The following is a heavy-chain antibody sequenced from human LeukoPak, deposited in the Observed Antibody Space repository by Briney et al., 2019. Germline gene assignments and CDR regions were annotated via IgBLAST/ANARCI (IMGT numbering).Heavy chain of an antibody. V-gene: IGHV3-23*01. Sequence: GGSLRLSCSASGFPFSSYAMHWVRQAPGKGLEYVSAISDSGGSTHYADSVKGRFTISRDNSKDTLHLQMNSLRAEDTAVYYCTKDGPWIQLYFDYWGQGTLVTVSS. CDR2: ISDSGGST. D-gene: IGHD5-18*01. CDR3: TKDGPWIQLYFDY. CDR1: GFPFSSYA. J-gene: IGHJ4*02.